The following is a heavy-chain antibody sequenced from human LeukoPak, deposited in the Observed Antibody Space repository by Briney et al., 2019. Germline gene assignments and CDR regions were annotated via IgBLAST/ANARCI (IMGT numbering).Heavy chain of an antibody. CDR3: GRGLDCRSTSCYLDS. CDR1: GFTFTKYW. D-gene: IGHD2-2*01. J-gene: IGHJ4*02. V-gene: IGHV3-7*01. CDR2: IKQDGSEK. Sequence: GGSLRLSCAASGFTFTKYWMTWVRQAPGKGLEWGANIKQDGSEKFYVDSVKGRFTISRDNAKNSLDLQINSLGAEDTAVYYCGRGLDCRSTSCYLDSWGQGTLVTVSS.